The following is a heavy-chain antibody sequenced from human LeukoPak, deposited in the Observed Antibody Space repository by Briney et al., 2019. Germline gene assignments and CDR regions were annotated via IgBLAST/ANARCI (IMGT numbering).Heavy chain of an antibody. V-gene: IGHV3-23*01. CDR2: ISGNSGTT. CDR1: GFMFSNYA. CDR3: AKSSGEYLPVFDY. Sequence: PGGSLRLSCAASGFMFSNYAMSWVRQAPGRGLEGVSSISGNSGTTYNADSVKGRFTVSRDNSKNTLFLQMNSLRAEDTAVYYCAKSSGEYLPVFDYWGQGTLVTVSS. J-gene: IGHJ4*02. D-gene: IGHD1-26*01.